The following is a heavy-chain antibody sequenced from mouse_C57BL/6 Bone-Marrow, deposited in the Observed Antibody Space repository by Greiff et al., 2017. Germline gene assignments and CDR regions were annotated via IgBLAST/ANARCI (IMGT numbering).Heavy chain of an antibody. CDR2: ISSGGSYT. V-gene: IGHV5-6*02. CDR1: GFTFSSYG. CDR3: ARLSFITHWFAY. D-gene: IGHD1-1*01. J-gene: IGHJ3*01. Sequence: DVKLVESGGDLVKPGGSLKLSCAASGFTFSSYGMSWVRQTPDQRLEWVATISSGGSYTYYPDSVKGRFTISRDNAKNTLYLQMSSLKSEDTAMYYCARLSFITHWFAYWGQGTLVTVSA.